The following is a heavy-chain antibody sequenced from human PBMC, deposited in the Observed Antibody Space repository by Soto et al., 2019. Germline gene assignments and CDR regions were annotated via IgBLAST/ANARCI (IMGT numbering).Heavy chain of an antibody. CDR2: IIPIFGTA. V-gene: IGHV1-69*13. CDR3: ARDGSGSYYKWAFFDY. CDR1: GGTFSSYA. J-gene: IGHJ4*02. D-gene: IGHD3-10*01. Sequence: ASVKVSCKASGGTFSSYAISWVRQAPGQGLEWMGGIIPIFGTANYAQKFQGRVTITADESTSTAYMELSSLRSEDTAVYYCARDGSGSYYKWAFFDYWGQGTLVTVSS.